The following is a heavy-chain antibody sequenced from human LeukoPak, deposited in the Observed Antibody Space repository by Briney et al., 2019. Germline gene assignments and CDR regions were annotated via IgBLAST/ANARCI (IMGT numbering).Heavy chain of an antibody. CDR3: ARENPQYDALDI. V-gene: IGHV1-2*02. CDR2: INPNSGGT. J-gene: IGHJ3*02. Sequence: ASVKVSFKASGYTFTGYFMHWVRQAPGQGLEWMGWINPNSGGTNYAQKFQDRVTMTRDTPINTAYMELSRLRSDDTAVYYCARENPQYDALDIWGQGTMVTASS. CDR1: GYTFTGYF.